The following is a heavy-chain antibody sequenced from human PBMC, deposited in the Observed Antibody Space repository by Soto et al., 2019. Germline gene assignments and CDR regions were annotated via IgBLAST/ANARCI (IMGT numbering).Heavy chain of an antibody. D-gene: IGHD2-2*01. CDR2: VSKSDYT. J-gene: IGHJ4*01. Sequence: GGSLRLSCAVSGFNFNNYGINWVRQAPGKGLEWVSSVSKSDYTYYSESVKGRFTISRDNAKNSVSLQMNTLRAEDTAVYYCAREDSIIIPAVSDFWGQGTLVTVSS. CDR3: AREDSIIIPAVSDF. V-gene: IGHV3-21*01. CDR1: GFNFNNYG.